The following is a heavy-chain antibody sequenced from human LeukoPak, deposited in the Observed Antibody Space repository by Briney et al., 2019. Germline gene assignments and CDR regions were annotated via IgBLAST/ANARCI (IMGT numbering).Heavy chain of an antibody. CDR3: ARDYGDSSYYYYYGMDV. CDR2: IYSGGST. D-gene: IGHD4-17*01. CDR1: GFTFSSYA. J-gene: IGHJ6*02. Sequence: GRSLRLSCAASGFTFSSYAMHWVRQAPGKGLEWVSVIYSGGSTYYADSVKGRFTISRDNSKNTLYLQMNSLRAEDTAVYYCARDYGDSSYYYYYGMDVWGQGTTVTVSS. V-gene: IGHV3-66*01.